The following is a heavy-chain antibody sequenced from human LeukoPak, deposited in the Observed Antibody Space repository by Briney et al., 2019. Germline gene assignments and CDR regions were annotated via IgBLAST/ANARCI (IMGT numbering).Heavy chain of an antibody. D-gene: IGHD3-10*01. J-gene: IGHJ5*02. CDR3: ARDKLWFGELFKGDGFDP. CDR2: IYYSGST. Sequence: SETLSLTCTVSGGSISSYYWSWIRQPPGKGLEWIGYIYYSGSTNYNPSLKSRVTISVDTSKNQFSLKLSSVTAADTAVYYCARDKLWFGELFKGDGFDPWGQGTLVTVSS. CDR1: GGSISSYY. V-gene: IGHV4-59*01.